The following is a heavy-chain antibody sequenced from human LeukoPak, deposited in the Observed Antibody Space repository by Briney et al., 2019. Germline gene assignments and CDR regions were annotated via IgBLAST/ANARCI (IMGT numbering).Heavy chain of an antibody. V-gene: IGHV3-7*01. CDR2: INQDGSEK. J-gene: IGHJ6*03. Sequence: GGSLRLSCAASGFTFSSYWMSWVRQAPGKGLEWVANINQDGSEKYYVDSVKGRFTISRDNAKNSVYLQMNRLRAEDTAVYYCARDHGFSYYYYYMDVWGKGTTVTVSS. D-gene: IGHD3-3*01. CDR1: GFTFSSYW. CDR3: ARDHGFSYYYYYMDV.